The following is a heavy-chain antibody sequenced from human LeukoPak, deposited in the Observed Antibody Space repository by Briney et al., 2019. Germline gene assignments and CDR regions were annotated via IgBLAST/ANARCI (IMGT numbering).Heavy chain of an antibody. CDR2: ISAYNGNT. J-gene: IGHJ6*02. CDR3: ARDSAASEWSGYYTAGDDGMDV. Sequence: ASVKVSCKASGGTFSSYAISWVRQAPGQGLEWMGWISAYNGNTNYAQKLQGRVTMTTDTSTSTAYMELRSLRSDDTAVYYCARDSAASEWSGYYTAGDDGMDVWGQGTTVTVSS. CDR1: GGTFSSYA. V-gene: IGHV1-18*01. D-gene: IGHD3-3*01.